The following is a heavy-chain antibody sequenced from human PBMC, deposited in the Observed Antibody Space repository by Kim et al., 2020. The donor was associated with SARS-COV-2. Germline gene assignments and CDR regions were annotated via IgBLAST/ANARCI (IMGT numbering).Heavy chain of an antibody. Sequence: GGSLRLSCAASGFTFSNYAMNWVRQAPGKWLELFSSILVVCAIPFYADSVQVRFTISIDNSKHTLYLHINILTFDDTPVFYCASCLFTYFSDAF. D-gene: IGHD3-3*01. CDR2: ILVVCAIP. CDR3: ASCLFTYFSDAF. V-gene: IGHV3-23*01. CDR1: GFTFSNYA. J-gene: IGHJ3*01.